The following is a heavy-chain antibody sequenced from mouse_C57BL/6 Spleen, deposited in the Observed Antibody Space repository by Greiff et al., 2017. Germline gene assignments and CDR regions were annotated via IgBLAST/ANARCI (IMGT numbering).Heavy chain of an antibody. D-gene: IGHD2-2*01. CDR1: GYTFTSYW. V-gene: IGHV1-64*01. CDR2: IHPNSGST. J-gene: IGHJ2*01. CDR3: ARSGDLLWLTGNYFDY. Sequence: QVQLQQPGAELVKPGASVKLSCTASGYTFTSYWMHWVKQRPGQGLEWIGMIHPNSGSTNYNEKFKSKATLTVDKSSSTAYMQLSSLTSEDSAVYYWARSGDLLWLTGNYFDYWGQGTTLTVSS.